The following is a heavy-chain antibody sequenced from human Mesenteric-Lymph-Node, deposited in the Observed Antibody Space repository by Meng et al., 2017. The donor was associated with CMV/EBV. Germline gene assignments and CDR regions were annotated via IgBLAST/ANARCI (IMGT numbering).Heavy chain of an antibody. CDR3: ARHQRWLKSEGGFNY. CDR1: GGAFTCYY. CDR2: IKHSGST. V-gene: IGHV4-34*02. Sequence: QSKLQQWGAGLLKPSENLSLPCAVYGGAFTCYYWSLSRQPPGKGLEWIGKIKHSGSTNYNPSLKSRVTISVDTSKNQFSLKLSSVTAADTAVYYCARHQRWLKSEGGFNYWGQGTLVTVSS. J-gene: IGHJ4*02. D-gene: IGHD4-23*01.